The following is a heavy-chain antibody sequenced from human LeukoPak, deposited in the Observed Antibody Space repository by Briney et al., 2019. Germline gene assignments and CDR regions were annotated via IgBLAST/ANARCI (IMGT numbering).Heavy chain of an antibody. Sequence: GGSLRLSCAASGFSVSSNFMSWVRQAPGKGLEWVSIIYSGGSTHYADSVKGRFTISRDNSKNTLYLQMSSLRAEDTAVYYCARDIAYNCDSSGYSYVYWGQGTLVTVSS. D-gene: IGHD3-22*01. CDR3: ARDIAYNCDSSGYSYVY. J-gene: IGHJ4*02. CDR2: IYSGGST. V-gene: IGHV3-53*01. CDR1: GFSVSSNF.